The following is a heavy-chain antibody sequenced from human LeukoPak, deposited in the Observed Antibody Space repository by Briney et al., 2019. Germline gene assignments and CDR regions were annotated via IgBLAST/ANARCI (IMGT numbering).Heavy chain of an antibody. V-gene: IGHV3-74*01. Sequence: GGSLRLSCAASRFTFSSYWMHWVRQAPGKGLVWVSRINSDGSSTSYAGSVKGRFTISRDNAKNTLYLQMNSLRAEDTAVYYCARVADWSGYLQEYYFDYWGQGTLVTVSS. J-gene: IGHJ4*02. CDR1: RFTFSSYW. CDR3: ARVADWSGYLQEYYFDY. D-gene: IGHD3-3*01. CDR2: INSDGSST.